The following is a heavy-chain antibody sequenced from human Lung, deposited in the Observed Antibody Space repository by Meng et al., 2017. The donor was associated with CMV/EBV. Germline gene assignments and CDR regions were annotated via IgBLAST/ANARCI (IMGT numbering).Heavy chain of an antibody. Sequence: QVQLQAGGQGLVKPSWTLSLTCAVSGGSINSGNWWSWVRQPPGKGLEWIGEIYHSGSTNYNPSLKSRVTISVDKSKNQFSLKLSSVTAADTAVYYCASFPPPGKQWLVTDYWGQGTLVTVAS. CDR3: ASFPPPGKQWLVTDY. CDR1: GGSINSGNW. V-gene: IGHV4-4*02. CDR2: IYHSGST. D-gene: IGHD6-19*01. J-gene: IGHJ4*02.